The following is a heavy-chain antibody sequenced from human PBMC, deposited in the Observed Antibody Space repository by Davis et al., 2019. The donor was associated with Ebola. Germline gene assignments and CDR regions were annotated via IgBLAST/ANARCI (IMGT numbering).Heavy chain of an antibody. J-gene: IGHJ4*02. CDR2: IIPIFGTA. D-gene: IGHD2-15*01. Sequence: SVKVSCKASGGTFSSYAISWVRQAPGQGLEWMGGIIPIFGTANYAQKFQGRVTITADESTSTAYMELSSLRSEDTAVYYCAGQLLPNRGGFDYWGQGTLVTVSS. V-gene: IGHV1-69*13. CDR3: AGQLLPNRGGFDY. CDR1: GGTFSSYA.